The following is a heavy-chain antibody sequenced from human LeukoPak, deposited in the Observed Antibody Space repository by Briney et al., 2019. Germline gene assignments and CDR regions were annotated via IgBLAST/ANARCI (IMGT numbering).Heavy chain of an antibody. CDR2: INRNGIST. Sequence: GGSLRLSCAASGFSFGTYGMTWVRQVPGKGLEWVSGINRNGISTLYADSVKGRFTISRDNAKNSLYLQMNSLRAEDTALYYCARGPSGYYYFEDWGQGTLVTVSP. J-gene: IGHJ4*02. V-gene: IGHV3-20*04. CDR1: GFSFGTYG. D-gene: IGHD5-12*01. CDR3: ARGPSGYYYFED.